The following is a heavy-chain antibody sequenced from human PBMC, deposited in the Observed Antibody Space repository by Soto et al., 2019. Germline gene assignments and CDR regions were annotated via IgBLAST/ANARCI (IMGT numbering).Heavy chain of an antibody. J-gene: IGHJ3*02. CDR3: AKDARQWLVRGFGAFDI. CDR1: GFTFSSYA. Sequence: EVQLLESGGGLVQPGGSLRLSCAASGFTFSSYAMSWVRQAPGKGLEWVSAISGSGGSTYYADSVKGRFTISRDNSKTTLYLQMNSLRAEDTAVYYCAKDARQWLVRGFGAFDIWGQGTMVTVSS. D-gene: IGHD6-19*01. V-gene: IGHV3-23*01. CDR2: ISGSGGST.